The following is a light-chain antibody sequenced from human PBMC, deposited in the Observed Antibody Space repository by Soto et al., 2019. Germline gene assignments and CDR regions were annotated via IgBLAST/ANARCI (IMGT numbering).Light chain of an antibody. CDR3: QEYDNYSP. J-gene: IGKJ4*02. CDR1: QSISDL. CDR2: KAC. V-gene: IGKV1-5*03. Sequence: IQMTQSPSTLSASVGDRVTITCRASQSISDLLAWYQQKPGEAPKLLIYKACSLESGVPSRFSGSASGTQVSLTRSSLQPDDYTTYYCQEYDNYSPFGGGTTVEIK.